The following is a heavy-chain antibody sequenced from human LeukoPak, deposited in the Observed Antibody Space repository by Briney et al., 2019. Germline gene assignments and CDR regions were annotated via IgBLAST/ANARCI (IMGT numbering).Heavy chain of an antibody. V-gene: IGHV1-18*01. Sequence: GASVKLSRKSSGYTFTSHGNSWVRHAPGPGLGRMGGISDYNSDTKEAQNDQGRVTMTTDASTSTDYMELRSLRSDDTAMYYCARYPSNTSCFYVYLDCWRQATLVSV. CDR3: ARYPSNTSCFYVYLDC. D-gene: IGHD2-2*01. CDR1: GYTFTSHG. CDR2: ISDYNSDT. J-gene: IGHJ4*02.